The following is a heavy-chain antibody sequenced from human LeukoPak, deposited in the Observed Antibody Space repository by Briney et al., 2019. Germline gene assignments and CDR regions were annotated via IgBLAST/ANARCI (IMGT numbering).Heavy chain of an antibody. Sequence: GGSLRLSCAASGFTFSDYYMSWIRQASGKGLEWVSYISSSGSTIYYADSVKGRFTISRDNAKNSLYLQMNSLRAEDTAVYYCASVAAAGPGRGNWFDPWGQGTLVTVSS. D-gene: IGHD6-13*01. V-gene: IGHV3-11*01. CDR1: GFTFSDYY. CDR2: ISSSGSTI. CDR3: ASVAAAGPGRGNWFDP. J-gene: IGHJ5*02.